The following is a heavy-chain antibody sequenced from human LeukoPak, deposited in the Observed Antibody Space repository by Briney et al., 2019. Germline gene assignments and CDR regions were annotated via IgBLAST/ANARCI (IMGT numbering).Heavy chain of an antibody. V-gene: IGHV1-18*01. D-gene: IGHD3-22*01. CDR1: GYTFTRYG. Sequence: ASVKVSCKASGYTFTRYGISWVRQAPGQGLQWLGWISASNGNTNYAQKLQGRVTMTTDTSTSTAYMELRSLKSDDTAVYYCASLKNYYDSSGYLVTDAFDIWGQGTMVTVSS. CDR2: ISASNGNT. J-gene: IGHJ3*02. CDR3: ASLKNYYDSSGYLVTDAFDI.